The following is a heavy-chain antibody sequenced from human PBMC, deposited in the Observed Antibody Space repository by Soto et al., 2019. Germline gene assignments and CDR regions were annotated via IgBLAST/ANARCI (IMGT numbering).Heavy chain of an antibody. CDR2: ISYDGTIQ. Sequence: QVQLVESGGGVVQPGRSLRLSCAASGFIFINYGMHWVRQAPGTGLEWLAVISYDGTIQYYVDSVKGRFTISRDNSNNTLFLQMNSLRPEDTAVYFCAKSRPGSSWYEGDSWGQGTLVTVSS. CDR1: GFIFINYG. CDR3: AKSRPGSSWYEGDS. V-gene: IGHV3-30*18. D-gene: IGHD6-13*01. J-gene: IGHJ4*02.